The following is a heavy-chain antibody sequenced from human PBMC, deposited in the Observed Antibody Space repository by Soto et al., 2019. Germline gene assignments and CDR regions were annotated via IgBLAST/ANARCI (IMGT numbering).Heavy chain of an antibody. D-gene: IGHD3-10*01. Sequence: GGSLRLSCAASGFTFSSYAMSWVRQAPGKGLEWVSAISGSGGSTYYADSVKGRFTISRDNPKNTLYLQMNSLRAEDTAVYYWAKDSFTMVRPLYYGMDVWGQGTTVTVSS. V-gene: IGHV3-23*01. CDR3: AKDSFTMVRPLYYGMDV. CDR2: ISGSGGST. J-gene: IGHJ6*02. CDR1: GFTFSSYA.